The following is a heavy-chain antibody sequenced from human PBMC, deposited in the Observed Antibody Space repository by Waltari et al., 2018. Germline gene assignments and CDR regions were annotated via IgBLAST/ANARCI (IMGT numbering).Heavy chain of an antibody. D-gene: IGHD6-19*01. J-gene: IGHJ4*02. CDR2: ISNTSGTI. CDR1: GFTFSSHH. Sequence: EVQLVESGGGLVQPGGSLRLSCAASGFTFSSHHMNWVRQAPGKGRVWVSYISNTSGTIYYGDSVKGRFTISRDNAKNSLYLQMNSLRDEDTAVYYCARTLPDYTSGWYGALFDYLGQGTLVTVSS. V-gene: IGHV3-48*02. CDR3: ARTLPDYTSGWYGALFDY.